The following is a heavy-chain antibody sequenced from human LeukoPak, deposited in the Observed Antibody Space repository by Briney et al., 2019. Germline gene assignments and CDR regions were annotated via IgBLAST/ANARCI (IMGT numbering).Heavy chain of an antibody. Sequence: SETLSLTCTVSGGSISSYYWSWIRQPPGKGLEWVGYIYYSANTNYNPSLKSRVTISVDTSKNQFSLKMSSVTAADTAVYYCARHGGSGWRYNWFDRWGQGALVSVCS. V-gene: IGHV4-59*08. D-gene: IGHD6-19*01. CDR1: GGSISSYY. J-gene: IGHJ5*02. CDR2: IYYSANT. CDR3: ARHGGSGWRYNWFDR.